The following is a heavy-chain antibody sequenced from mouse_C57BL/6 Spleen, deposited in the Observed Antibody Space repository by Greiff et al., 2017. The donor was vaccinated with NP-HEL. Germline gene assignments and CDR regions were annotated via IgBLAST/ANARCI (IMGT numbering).Heavy chain of an antibody. Sequence: QVQLQQPGAELVKPGASVKMSCKASGYTFTSYWITWVKQRPGQGLEWIGDIYPGSGSTNYNEKFKSKATLTVDTSSSTAYMQLSSLTSEYSAVYYCANYYSNPSWFAYWGQGTLVTVSA. J-gene: IGHJ3*01. V-gene: IGHV1-55*01. CDR3: ANYYSNPSWFAY. CDR2: IYPGSGST. D-gene: IGHD2-5*01. CDR1: GYTFTSYW.